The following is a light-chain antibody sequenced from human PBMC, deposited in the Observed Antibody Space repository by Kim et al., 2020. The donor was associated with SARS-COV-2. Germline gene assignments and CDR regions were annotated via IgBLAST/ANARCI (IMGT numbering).Light chain of an antibody. V-gene: IGLV2-23*02. CDR1: SSDVGSYNL. CDR3: CSYAGSSTPWV. CDR2: EVS. J-gene: IGLJ3*02. Sequence: QSTANSCTGTSSDVGSYNLVSWNQQHPGKAPKLMIYEVSKRPSWVSNRFSGSKSGNTASLTISGLQAEDEADYYCCSYAGSSTPWVFGGGTQLTVL.